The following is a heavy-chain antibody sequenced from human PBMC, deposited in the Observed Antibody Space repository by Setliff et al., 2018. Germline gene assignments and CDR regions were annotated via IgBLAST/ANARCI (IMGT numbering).Heavy chain of an antibody. Sequence: SVKVSCKASGGTFSSYTITWMRQAPGQGLEWMGRIIPIFATTDYAQKFQGRVTITTDDSTSTAYMALSSLRSEDTAVYYCATSPYSDTSTYSSNFFDYWGQGTLVTRLL. CDR3: ATSPYSDTSTYSSNFFDY. V-gene: IGHV1-69*05. J-gene: IGHJ4*02. CDR1: GGTFSSYT. CDR2: IIPIFATT. D-gene: IGHD3-22*01.